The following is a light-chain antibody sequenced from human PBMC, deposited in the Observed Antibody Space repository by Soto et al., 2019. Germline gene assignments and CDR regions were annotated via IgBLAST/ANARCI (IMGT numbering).Light chain of an antibody. CDR1: QYVSFN. CDR2: AAS. J-gene: IGKJ1*01. V-gene: IGKV3-15*01. CDR3: QQYNHWPPGT. Sequence: MTQSPATLSVSPGETATLSCRASQYVSFNLAWYQQKPGQGPRLLIYAASSRATNISDRFRGSGSGTEFTLTITSLQSEDSAIYFCQQYNHWPPGTFGQGTKLEI.